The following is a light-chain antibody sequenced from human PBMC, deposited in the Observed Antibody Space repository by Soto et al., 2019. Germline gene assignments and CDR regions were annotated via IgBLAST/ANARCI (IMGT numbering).Light chain of an antibody. J-gene: IGLJ2*01. CDR1: SSDVGRYHH. CDR2: EVD. V-gene: IGLV2-8*01. CDR3: SAYAGSNTVV. Sequence: HSVLTQPPSASGSPGQSLTISCAGTSSDVGRYHHVSWYQQHPGKAPKLMIYEVDKRPSGVPDRFSGSKSDNTASLTVSGLQADDEADYYCSAYAGSNTVVFGGGTKLTVL.